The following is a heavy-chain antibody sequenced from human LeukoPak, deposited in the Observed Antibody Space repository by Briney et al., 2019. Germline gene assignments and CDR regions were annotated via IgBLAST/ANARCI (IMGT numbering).Heavy chain of an antibody. V-gene: IGHV4-59*01. J-gene: IGHJ5*02. CDR3: AREKYYYGSGSYGLSWFDP. CDR2: IYYSGST. CDR1: GGSISSYY. D-gene: IGHD3-10*01. Sequence: SETLSLTCTVSGGSISSYYWSWIRQPPGKGLEWIRYIYYSGSTNYNPSLKSRVTISVDTSKNQFSLKLSSVTAADTAVYYCAREKYYYGSGSYGLSWFDPWGQGTLVTVSS.